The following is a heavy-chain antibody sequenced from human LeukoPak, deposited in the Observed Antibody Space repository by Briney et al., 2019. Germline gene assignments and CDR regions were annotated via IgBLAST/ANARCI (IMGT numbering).Heavy chain of an antibody. J-gene: IGHJ5*02. V-gene: IGHV4-34*01. Sequence: TPSETLSLTCAVYGVSFSGYYWSWLRQPPGKGREWSGSIYYSGSTYYNPSLKSRVTISVDTSKNQFSLKLSSVTAADTAVYYCARDRGRVTLTNWFDPWGQGTLVTVSS. D-gene: IGHD3-16*01. CDR3: ARDRGRVTLTNWFDP. CDR1: GVSFSGYY. CDR2: IYYSGST.